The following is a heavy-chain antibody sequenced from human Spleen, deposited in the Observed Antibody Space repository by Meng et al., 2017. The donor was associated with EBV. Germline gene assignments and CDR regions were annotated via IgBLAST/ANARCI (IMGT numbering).Heavy chain of an antibody. Sequence: QITLTESCPTPVKPTQNLTLTCTSSGFSRSNRGVVVGSIRQPPGKALEWLALIYWDDDKRYSPSLKSRLTITKDTSKNQVVLTMTNMDPADAATYYCAHIIAARPFDYWGQGTLVTVSS. CDR3: AHIIAARPFDY. CDR1: GFSRSNRGVV. CDR2: IYWDDDK. V-gene: IGHV2-5*02. J-gene: IGHJ4*02. D-gene: IGHD6-6*01.